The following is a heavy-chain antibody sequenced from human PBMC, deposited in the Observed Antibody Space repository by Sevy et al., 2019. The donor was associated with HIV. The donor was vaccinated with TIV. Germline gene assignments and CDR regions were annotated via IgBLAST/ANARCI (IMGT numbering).Heavy chain of an antibody. J-gene: IGHJ6*02. CDR1: GFTFSSYW. D-gene: IGHD3-10*01. Sequence: GGSLRLSCAASGFTFSSYWMSWVRQAPGKGLEWVANIKQDGSEKYYVDSVKSRFTISRDNAKNSLYLQMNSLRAEDTAVYYCAHLTGSGSYSSYYYGMDVWGQGTTVTVSS. CDR3: AHLTGSGSYSSYYYGMDV. CDR2: IKQDGSEK. V-gene: IGHV3-7*01.